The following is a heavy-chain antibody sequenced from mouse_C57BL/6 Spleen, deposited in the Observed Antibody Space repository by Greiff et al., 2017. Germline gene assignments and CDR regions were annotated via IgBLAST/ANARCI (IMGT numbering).Heavy chain of an antibody. CDR3: ARRGLREDAMDY. D-gene: IGHD1-1*01. V-gene: IGHV5-15*01. J-gene: IGHJ4*01. Sequence: EVKVVESGGGLVQPGGSLKLSCAASGFTFSDYGMAWVRQAPRTGPEWVAFISNLAYSIYYADTVTGRFTISRENAKNTLYLEMSSLRSEDTAMYYCARRGLREDAMDYWGQGTSVTVSS. CDR1: GFTFSDYG. CDR2: ISNLAYSI.